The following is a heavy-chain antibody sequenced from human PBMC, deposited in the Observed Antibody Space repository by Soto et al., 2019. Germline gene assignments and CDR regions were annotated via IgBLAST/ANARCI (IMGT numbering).Heavy chain of an antibody. J-gene: IGHJ4*02. D-gene: IGHD4-4*01. CDR3: ARRAMTTIPYYFDY. CDR2: IYYSGST. V-gene: IGHV4-39*01. Sequence: SETLSLTCTVSGGSISSGGYYWSWIRQHPGKGLEWIGYIYYSGSTYYNPSLKSRVTISVDTSNNQFSLKLSSVTATDTAVYYCARRAMTTIPYYFDYWGQGTLVTVSS. CDR1: GGSISSGGYY.